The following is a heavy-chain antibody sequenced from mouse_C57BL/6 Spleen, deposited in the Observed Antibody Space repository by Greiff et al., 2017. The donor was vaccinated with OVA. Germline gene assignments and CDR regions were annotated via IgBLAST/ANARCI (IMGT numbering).Heavy chain of an antibody. Sequence: QVQLQQSGPELVKPGASVKISCKASGYAFSSSWMNWVKQRPGKGLEWIGRIYPGDGDTNYNGKFKGKATLTADKSSSTAYMQLSSRTSEDSAGYVCAREEYRNYFDYWGQGTTLTVSS. CDR2: IYPGDGDT. CDR1: GYAFSSSW. D-gene: IGHD2-14*01. V-gene: IGHV1-82*01. J-gene: IGHJ2*01. CDR3: AREEYRNYFDY.